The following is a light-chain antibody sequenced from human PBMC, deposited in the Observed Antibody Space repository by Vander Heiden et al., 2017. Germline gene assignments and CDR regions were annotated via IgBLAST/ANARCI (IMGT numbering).Light chain of an antibody. CDR2: GAS. V-gene: IGKV3-20*01. CDR3: QQYGDSSYS. CDR1: QSLTSSY. J-gene: IGKJ2*03. Sequence: EVVLTPSPGTLSLSRGERATLSGRSSQSLTSSYLVWYQQRCGKAPRVLIYGASSRATGIPDRFSGSGSGTDFTLTISRLEPEDFAVYYCQQYGDSSYSFGQGTKLEIK.